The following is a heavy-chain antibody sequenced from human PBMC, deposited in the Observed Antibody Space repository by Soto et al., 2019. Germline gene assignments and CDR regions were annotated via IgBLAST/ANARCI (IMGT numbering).Heavy chain of an antibody. J-gene: IGHJ5*02. CDR2: ISPSGGST. Sequence: QVQLVQSGAEVKKPGASVKVSCKASGYTFTSYYMHWVRQAPGQGLEWMGIISPSGGSTSYAQKFQGRVTMXXXTXXSTVYMELSSLRSEDTAVYYCARVSSGWYPNWFDPWGQGTLVTVSS. D-gene: IGHD6-19*01. CDR1: GYTFTSYY. CDR3: ARVSSGWYPNWFDP. V-gene: IGHV1-46*03.